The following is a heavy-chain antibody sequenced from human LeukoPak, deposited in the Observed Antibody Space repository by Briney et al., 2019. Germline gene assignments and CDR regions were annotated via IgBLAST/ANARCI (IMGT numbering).Heavy chain of an antibody. Sequence: GGSLRLSCAASGFTFSSYSMNWVRQAPGKGLEWVSFISSSSSYIYYADSVKGRFTISRDNAKNSLYLQMNSLRDEDTAVYYCARDRYYGSGSYVYFDYWGRGTLVTVSS. V-gene: IGHV3-21*01. D-gene: IGHD3-10*01. J-gene: IGHJ4*02. CDR2: ISSSSSYI. CDR1: GFTFSSYS. CDR3: ARDRYYGSGSYVYFDY.